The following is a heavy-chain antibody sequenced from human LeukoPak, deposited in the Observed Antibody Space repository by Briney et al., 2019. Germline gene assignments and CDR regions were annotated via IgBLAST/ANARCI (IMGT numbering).Heavy chain of an antibody. CDR3: AREGGYGDSPDFDY. Sequence: GASVKVSCKASGCTFTIYAISWMRQAPGQGLEWMGGIIPIFGTANYAQKFQGRVTITAYESTSTAYMELSRLRSQGTGVYLCAREGGYGDSPDFDYWGQGSLVTVSS. V-gene: IGHV1-69*01. CDR1: GCTFTIYA. J-gene: IGHJ4*02. CDR2: IIPIFGTA. D-gene: IGHD5-12*01.